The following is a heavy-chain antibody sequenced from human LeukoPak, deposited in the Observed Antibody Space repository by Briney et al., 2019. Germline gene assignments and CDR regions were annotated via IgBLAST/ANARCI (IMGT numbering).Heavy chain of an antibody. CDR1: GFTFSSYS. Sequence: GGSLRLFCAASGFTFSSYSMNWVRQAPGKGLEWVSSISSSSSYIYYADSVKGRFTLSRDNYKNSLYLQMNSLRAEDTAVYYCARDPSKTYYYDSSGYDWGQGTLVTVS. CDR3: ARDPSKTYYYDSSGYD. V-gene: IGHV3-21*01. CDR2: ISSSSSYI. D-gene: IGHD3-22*01. J-gene: IGHJ4*02.